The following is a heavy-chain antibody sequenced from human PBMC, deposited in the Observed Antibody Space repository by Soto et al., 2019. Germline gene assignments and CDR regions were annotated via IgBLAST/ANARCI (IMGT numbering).Heavy chain of an antibody. J-gene: IGHJ4*02. CDR2: IKQDGSEI. CDR1: GFTFSSYW. V-gene: IGHV3-7*05. CDR3: AKSLSAIPGDS. Sequence: PGWSLRLGCAASGFTFSSYWVGWVCQGPGKGPEWVANIKQDGSEIYYVDSVKGRFTISRDNAKSSLYLQMTSLRAEDTAVYHCAKSLSAIPGDSWGQGTLVTVSS. D-gene: IGHD2-2*01.